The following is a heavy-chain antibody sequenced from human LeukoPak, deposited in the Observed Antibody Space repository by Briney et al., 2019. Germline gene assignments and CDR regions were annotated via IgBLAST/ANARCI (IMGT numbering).Heavy chain of an antibody. J-gene: IGHJ6*04. Sequence: SETLSLTCAVYGGSFSGYYWSWIRQPPGKGLEWIGEINHSGSTNYNPSLKSRVTISVDTSKNQFSLKLSSVTAADTAVYYRARGRYGVVWGKGTTVTVSS. CDR1: GGSFSGYY. CDR2: INHSGST. CDR3: ARGRYGVV. D-gene: IGHD3-3*01. V-gene: IGHV4-34*01.